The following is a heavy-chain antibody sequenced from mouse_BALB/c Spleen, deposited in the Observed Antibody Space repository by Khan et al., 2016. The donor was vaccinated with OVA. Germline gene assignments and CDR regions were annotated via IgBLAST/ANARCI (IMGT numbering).Heavy chain of an antibody. Sequence: EVELVESGGGLVKPGGSLKLSCAASGFTFSDYYMYWVRQTPEKRLEWVATISDGGSYTYYPDSVKGRCTISRDDAKNNLYLQMSSLKPQDTAIYYCERVYYVNPFSYWGQGTLVTVSA. CDR2: ISDGGSYT. CDR3: ERVYYVNPFSY. D-gene: IGHD2-1*01. V-gene: IGHV5-4*02. CDR1: GFTFSDYY. J-gene: IGHJ3*01.